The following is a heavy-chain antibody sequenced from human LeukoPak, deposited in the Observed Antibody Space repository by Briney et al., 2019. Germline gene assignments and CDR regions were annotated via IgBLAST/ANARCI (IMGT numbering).Heavy chain of an antibody. V-gene: IGHV4-61*01. CDR3: AREAGSGWLQHEGYFDY. J-gene: IGHJ4*02. D-gene: IGHD5-24*01. CDR2: ISFSGNT. Sequence: PLETLSLTCTVSGGSISSSSYYWGWIRQPPGKGLEWIGYISFSGNTKYNPSLESRVTISINTPKNQFSLKLTSLTAADTAVYYCAREAGSGWLQHEGYFDYWGQGTLVTVSS. CDR1: GGSISSSSYY.